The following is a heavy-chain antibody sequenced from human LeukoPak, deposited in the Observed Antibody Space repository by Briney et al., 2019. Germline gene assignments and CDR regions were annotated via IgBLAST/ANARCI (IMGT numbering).Heavy chain of an antibody. V-gene: IGHV3-23*01. CDR3: AKDSPSSGWYIEVDY. Sequence: PGGSLRLPCAASGFTFSSYAMSWVRQAPGKGLEWVSAISGSGGSTYYADSVKGRFTISRDNSKNTLYLQMNSLRAEDTAVYYCAKDSPSSGWYIEVDYWGQGTLVTVSS. J-gene: IGHJ4*02. CDR1: GFTFSSYA. CDR2: ISGSGGST. D-gene: IGHD6-19*01.